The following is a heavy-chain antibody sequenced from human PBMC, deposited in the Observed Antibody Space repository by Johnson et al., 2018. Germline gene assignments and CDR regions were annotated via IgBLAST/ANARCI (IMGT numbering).Heavy chain of an antibody. CDR1: GFTVSSNY. V-gene: IGHV3-53*01. CDR3: AKDISTSGSCFDY. D-gene: IGHD7-27*01. CDR2: ITWLSGSR. Sequence: VQPVQSGGGLIQPGGSXRLSCAASGFTVSSNYMSWVRQAPGKGLEWVSGITWLSGSRGYADHVKGRFTISRDNAKSSLYPKITRLRAQDTAFYYCAKDISTSGSCFDYWGQGTLVTGSS. J-gene: IGHJ4*02.